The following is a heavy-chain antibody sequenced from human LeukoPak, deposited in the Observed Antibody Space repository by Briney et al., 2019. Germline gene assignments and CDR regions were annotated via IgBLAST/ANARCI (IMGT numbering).Heavy chain of an antibody. CDR2: IIPIFGTA. Sequence: SVKVSCKASGGTFSSYAISWVRQAPGQGLEWMGGIIPIFGTANYAQKFQGRVTITADESTSTAYMELSSLRSEDTAVCYCAAYYDFWNHKYFQHWGQGTLVTVSS. J-gene: IGHJ1*01. CDR1: GGTFSSYA. V-gene: IGHV1-69*13. D-gene: IGHD3-3*01. CDR3: AAYYDFWNHKYFQH.